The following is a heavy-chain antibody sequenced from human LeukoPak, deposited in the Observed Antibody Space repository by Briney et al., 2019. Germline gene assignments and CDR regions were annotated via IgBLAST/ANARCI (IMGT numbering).Heavy chain of an antibody. Sequence: SETLSLTCTVSGGSISSGGYYWSWIRQPPGKGLEWIGYIYYSGSTNYNPSLKSRVTISVDTSKNQFSLKLSSVTAADTAVYYCASTPGYSSSWSLNDAFDIWGQGTMVTVSS. CDR1: GGSISSGGYY. J-gene: IGHJ3*02. CDR2: IYYSGST. D-gene: IGHD6-13*01. CDR3: ASTPGYSSSWSLNDAFDI. V-gene: IGHV4-61*08.